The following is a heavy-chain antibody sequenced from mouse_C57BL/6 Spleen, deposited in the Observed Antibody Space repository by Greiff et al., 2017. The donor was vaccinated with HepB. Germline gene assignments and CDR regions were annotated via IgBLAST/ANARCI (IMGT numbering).Heavy chain of an antibody. J-gene: IGHJ4*01. CDR1: GYTFTSYG. Sequence: VKLVESGAELARPGASVKLSCKASGYTFTSYGISWVKQRTGQGLEWIGEIYPRSGNTYYNEKFKGKATLTADKSSSTAYMELRSLTSEDSAVYFCASNPGGAMDYWGQGTSVTVSS. CDR3: ASNPGGAMDY. CDR2: IYPRSGNT. V-gene: IGHV1-81*01.